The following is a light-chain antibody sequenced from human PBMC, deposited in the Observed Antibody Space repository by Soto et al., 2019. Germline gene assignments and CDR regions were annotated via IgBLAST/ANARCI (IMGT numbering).Light chain of an antibody. CDR1: SSNIGGNS. V-gene: IGLV1-51*01. Sequence: QSVLTQPPSVSAAPGQKVTISCSGSSSNIGGNSVSWYQQLPGTAPKLLIYDDNKRPSGIPDRFSGSKSGTSATLGITGFQTGDEADYYCGSWDSRLSAYVFGTGTKLTVL. J-gene: IGLJ1*01. CDR2: DDN. CDR3: GSWDSRLSAYV.